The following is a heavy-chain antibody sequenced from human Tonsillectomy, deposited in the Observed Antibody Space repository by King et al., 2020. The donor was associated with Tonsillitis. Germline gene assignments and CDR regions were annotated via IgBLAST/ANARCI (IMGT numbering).Heavy chain of an antibody. CDR3: ARDSNYHESSFYYDTFDL. D-gene: IGHD3-22*01. Sequence: EVQLVESGGGLVQPGGSLRLSCAGSGFTFSSYWMTWVRQAPGKGLEWVANIKEDGTKKYYVDSVKGRFAISSDNAKNSLSLQMNSLRAEDTAVYFCARDSNYHESSFYYDTFDLWGQGTMVTVSS. J-gene: IGHJ3*01. CDR2: IKEDGTKK. V-gene: IGHV3-7*04. CDR1: GFTFSSYW.